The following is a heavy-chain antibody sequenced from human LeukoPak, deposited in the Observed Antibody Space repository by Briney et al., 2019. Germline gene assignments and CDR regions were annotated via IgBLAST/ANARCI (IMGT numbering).Heavy chain of an antibody. J-gene: IGHJ4*02. D-gene: IGHD3-10*01. CDR2: IYYGGST. Sequence: SETLSLTCTVSGGSISSYYWSWIRQPPGKGLEWIGYIYYGGSTNYNPSLKSRVTISVDTSKNQFSPKLSSVTAADTAVYYCARMVRGVFDYWGQGTLVTVSS. V-gene: IGHV4-59*01. CDR3: ARMVRGVFDY. CDR1: GGSISSYY.